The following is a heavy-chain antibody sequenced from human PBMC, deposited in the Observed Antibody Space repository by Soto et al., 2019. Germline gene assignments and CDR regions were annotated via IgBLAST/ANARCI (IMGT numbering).Heavy chain of an antibody. CDR2: ISGSGGST. CDR1: GFTFSIYA. CDR3: ASDSSGYYSGIDY. V-gene: IGHV3-23*01. Sequence: PGGSLRLSCAASGFTFSIYAMSWFRQAPGKGLEWVSAISGSGGSTYYADSVKGRFTISRDNSKNTLYLQMNSLRAEDTAVYYCASDSSGYYSGIDYWGQGTLVTVSS. D-gene: IGHD3-22*01. J-gene: IGHJ4*02.